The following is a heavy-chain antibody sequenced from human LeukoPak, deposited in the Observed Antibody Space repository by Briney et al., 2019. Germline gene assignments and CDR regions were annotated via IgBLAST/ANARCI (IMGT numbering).Heavy chain of an antibody. V-gene: IGHV4-59*01. CDR3: ARWSLAGATLEY. D-gene: IGHD1-26*01. CDR2: IYYTGGT. CDR1: GGSISSYY. Sequence: PSETLSLTCTVSGGSISSYYWSWIRQPPGEGLEWIGYIYYTGGTNYYPSLKSRGTISVDTSKNQLSLKLTSVTAADTAVYYCARWSLAGATLEYWGQGILVTVSS. J-gene: IGHJ4*02.